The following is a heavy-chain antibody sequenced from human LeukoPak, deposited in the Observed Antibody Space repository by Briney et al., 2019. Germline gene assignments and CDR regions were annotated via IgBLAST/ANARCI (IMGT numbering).Heavy chain of an antibody. CDR2: ISSSSSTI. CDR3: ARDPYYYDSSGYSY. D-gene: IGHD3-22*01. J-gene: IGHJ4*02. Sequence: PGGSLRLSCATSGVSLSNYGMNWVRQAPGKGLEWVSYISSSSSTIYYADSVKGRFTISRDNAKNSLYLQMNSLRAEDTAVYYCARDPYYYDSSGYSYWGQGTLVTVSS. CDR1: GVSLSNYG. V-gene: IGHV3-48*01.